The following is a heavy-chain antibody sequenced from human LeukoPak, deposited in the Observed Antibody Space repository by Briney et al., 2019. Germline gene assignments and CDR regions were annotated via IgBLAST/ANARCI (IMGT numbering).Heavy chain of an antibody. CDR2: IYYSGST. CDR1: GGSISSSSYY. D-gene: IGHD4-23*01. J-gene: IGHJ4*02. V-gene: IGHV4-39*07. Sequence: SETLSLICTVSGGSISSSSYYWGWIRQPPGKGLEWIGSIYYSGSTYYNPSLKSRVTISVDTSKNQFSLKLSSVTAADTAVYYCARATVVTLFDYWGQGTLVTVSS. CDR3: ARATVVTLFDY.